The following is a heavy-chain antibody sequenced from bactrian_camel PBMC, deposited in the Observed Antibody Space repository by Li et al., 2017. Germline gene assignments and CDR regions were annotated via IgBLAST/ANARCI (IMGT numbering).Heavy chain of an antibody. CDR1: GFPYRNYC. Sequence: HVQLVESGGGSVQAGGSLRLSCAASGFPYRNYCMAWFRQAPGKEREWVARIDSNGYTTYADSVKGRFTISRDNSKNTVSLQMNSLKPEDTAMYYCAASTGAMIARLLRRPSDFVYWGQGTQVTVS. CDR3: AASTGAMIARLLRRPSDFVY. V-gene: IGHV3S6*01. J-gene: IGHJ6*01. D-gene: IGHD5*01. CDR2: IDSNGYT.